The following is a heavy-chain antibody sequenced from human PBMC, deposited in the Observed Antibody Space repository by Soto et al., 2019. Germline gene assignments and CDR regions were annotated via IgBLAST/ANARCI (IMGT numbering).Heavy chain of an antibody. J-gene: IGHJ4*02. Sequence: ASVKVSCEASGYTFTSYGISWVRQAPGQGLEWMGWISAYNGNTNYAQKLQGRVTMTTDTSTSTAYMELRSLRSDDTAVYYCAREILHRRAPSTDYWGQGTLVTVSS. CDR3: AREILHRRAPSTDY. CDR2: ISAYNGNT. V-gene: IGHV1-18*01. D-gene: IGHD1-26*01. CDR1: GYTFTSYG.